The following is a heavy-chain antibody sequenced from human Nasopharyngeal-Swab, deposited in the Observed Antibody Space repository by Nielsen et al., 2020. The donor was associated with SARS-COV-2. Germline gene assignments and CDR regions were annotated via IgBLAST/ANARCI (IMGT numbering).Heavy chain of an antibody. D-gene: IGHD2-8*01. CDR2: MTVGAGGT. V-gene: IGHV3-23*01. Sequence: GGSLRLSCAASGFTFGHYAVIWVRQAPGKGLGWVSSMTVGAGGTPYADTVKGRFTISVDSSKNILYLQMNSLRAEDTAIYYCAKRLYGDLWGRGTLVTVSS. J-gene: IGHJ2*01. CDR1: GFTFGHYA. CDR3: AKRLYGDL.